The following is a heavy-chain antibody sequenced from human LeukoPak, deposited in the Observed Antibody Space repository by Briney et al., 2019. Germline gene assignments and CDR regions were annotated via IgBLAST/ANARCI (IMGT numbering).Heavy chain of an antibody. D-gene: IGHD3-22*01. CDR2: ISAYNGNT. Sequence: ASVKVSYKASGCTFTSYGISWVRQAPGQGLEWMGWISAYNGNTNYAQKLQGRVTMTRDTSTSTAYMELRSLRSDDTAVYYCARDGHRRYHYDSSGREDAFDIWGQGTMVTVSS. J-gene: IGHJ3*02. V-gene: IGHV1-18*01. CDR1: GCTFTSYG. CDR3: ARDGHRRYHYDSSGREDAFDI.